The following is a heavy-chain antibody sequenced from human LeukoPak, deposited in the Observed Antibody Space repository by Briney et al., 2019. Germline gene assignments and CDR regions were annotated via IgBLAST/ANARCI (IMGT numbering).Heavy chain of an antibody. CDR2: IGGSGGST. Sequence: GGSLRLSCAGSGFTLRSYAMSWVRQAPGKGLEWVSAIGGSGGSTYYADSVKGRFTISRDNSKNTLYLQMNSLRAEDTAVYYCAKERNIVVVVAATNWGQGTLVTVSS. CDR3: AKERNIVVVVAATN. V-gene: IGHV3-23*01. D-gene: IGHD2-15*01. CDR1: GFTLRSYA. J-gene: IGHJ4*02.